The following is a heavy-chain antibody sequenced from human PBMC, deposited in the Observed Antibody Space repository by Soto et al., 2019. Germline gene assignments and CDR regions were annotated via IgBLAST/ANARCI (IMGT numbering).Heavy chain of an antibody. CDR3: ARHFSVDYGDY. CDR1: GGNIIGFY. Sequence: SETMSLTSTISGGNIIGFYWGWIRQHPGKGLEWIGSIYYSGSANYNPSLRSRVTISVDRSKNQFSLKLSSVTAADTAVYYCARHFSVDYGDYWSQGTLVTVSS. CDR2: IYYSGSA. V-gene: IGHV4-59*08. J-gene: IGHJ4*02. D-gene: IGHD4-17*01.